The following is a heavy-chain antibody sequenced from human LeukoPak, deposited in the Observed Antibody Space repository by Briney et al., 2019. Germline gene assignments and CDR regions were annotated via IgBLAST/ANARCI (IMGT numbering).Heavy chain of an antibody. CDR2: ISYDGSNK. CDR1: GFTFSSYA. D-gene: IGHD1-26*01. Sequence: GRSLRLSCAASGFTFSSYAIHWVRQAPGKGLEWVAVISYDGSNKYYADSVKGRFTISRDNSKNTLYLQMNSLRAEDTAVYYCATDRNSGKYYDYWGQGTLVTVSS. J-gene: IGHJ4*02. V-gene: IGHV3-30-3*01. CDR3: ATDRNSGKYYDY.